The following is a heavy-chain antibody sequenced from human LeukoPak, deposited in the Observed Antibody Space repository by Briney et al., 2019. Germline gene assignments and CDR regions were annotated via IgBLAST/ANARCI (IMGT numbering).Heavy chain of an antibody. V-gene: IGHV1-18*01. CDR1: GYTFTSYG. Sequence: GASVKVSCKASGYTFTSYGISWVRQAPGQGLEWMGWISAYNGNTNYAQKLQGRVTMTTDTSTSTAYMELRSLRSDDTAVYYCARSRLKVIFGVVIPWCYFDYWGQGTLVTVSS. CDR3: ARSRLKVIFGVVIPWCYFDY. D-gene: IGHD3-3*01. J-gene: IGHJ4*02. CDR2: ISAYNGNT.